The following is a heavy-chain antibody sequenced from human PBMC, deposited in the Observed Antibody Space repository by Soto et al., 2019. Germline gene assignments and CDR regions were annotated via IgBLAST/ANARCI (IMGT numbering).Heavy chain of an antibody. CDR1: GFTFSSYG. J-gene: IGHJ4*02. D-gene: IGHD6-13*01. CDR2: IWYDGSNK. CDR3: ARGVAAGYYFDY. Sequence: QVQLVESGGGVVQPGRSLRLSCAASGFTFSSYGMHWVRQAPGKGLEWVAVIWYDGSNKYYADSVKGRFTISRDNSKNTLYLQMNSLRAEDTAVYYCARGVAAGYYFDYWGQGTLVTVSS. V-gene: IGHV3-33*01.